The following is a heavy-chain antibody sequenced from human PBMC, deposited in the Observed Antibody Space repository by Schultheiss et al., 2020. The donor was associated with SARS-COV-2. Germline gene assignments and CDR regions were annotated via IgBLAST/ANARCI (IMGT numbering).Heavy chain of an antibody. D-gene: IGHD3-22*01. CDR3: ARDSSGYSYYYGMDV. Sequence: ASVKVSCKASGGTFSSYTISWVRQAPGQGLEWMGWISAYNGNTNYAQKLQGRVTMTTDTSTSTAYMELRSLRSDDTAVYYCARDSSGYSYYYGMDVWGQGTTVTVSS. CDR1: GGTFSSYT. J-gene: IGHJ6*02. CDR2: ISAYNGNT. V-gene: IGHV1-18*01.